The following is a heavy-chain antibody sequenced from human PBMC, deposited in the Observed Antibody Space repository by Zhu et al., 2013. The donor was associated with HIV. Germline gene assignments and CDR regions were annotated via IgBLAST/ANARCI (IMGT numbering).Heavy chain of an antibody. CDR2: IYPDDSDT. Sequence: EVQLVQSGAEVKKPGESLKISCKASGYDFATFWIGWVRQTPGKGLEWMGLIYPDDSDTRYNPSFQGQVTMSADKSNNIVYLQWSSLKASDIGMYFCAREDDFLDYWGQGTLVTVSS. CDR1: GYDFATFW. D-gene: IGHD2-21*02. J-gene: IGHJ4*02. V-gene: IGHV5-51*01. CDR3: AREDDFLDY.